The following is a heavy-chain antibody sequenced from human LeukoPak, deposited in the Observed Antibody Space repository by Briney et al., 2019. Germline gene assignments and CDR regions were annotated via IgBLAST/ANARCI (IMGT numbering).Heavy chain of an antibody. Sequence: GRSLRLSYAASAFTFSDFCMSWVRQPPGKGLEWVSTILSGGSTYYADSVKGRFTISRDNSKSTLYLQMNSLRAEDKAVYYCARDLYGSEDYWGQGNLVTV. J-gene: IGHJ4*02. D-gene: IGHD3-10*01. CDR3: ARDLYGSEDY. V-gene: IGHV3-23*01. CDR2: ILSGGST. CDR1: AFTFSDFC.